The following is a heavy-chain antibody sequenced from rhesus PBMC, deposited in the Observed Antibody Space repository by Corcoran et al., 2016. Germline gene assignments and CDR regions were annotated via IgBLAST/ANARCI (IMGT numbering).Heavy chain of an antibody. Sequence: QVQLQESGPGLVKPSETLSLTCAASGGSISSGYYYWSWISQPPGKGLEWIGNITYSGSTIYNHSLKSRFISSIDTSKNQFYLKLGSVTAADAAVYYCARDVGRLVGGLDSWGQGVVVTVSS. D-gene: IGHD6S26*01. CDR3: ARDVGRLVGGLDS. CDR2: ITYSGST. J-gene: IGHJ6*01. CDR1: GGSISSGYYY. V-gene: IGHV4-122*02.